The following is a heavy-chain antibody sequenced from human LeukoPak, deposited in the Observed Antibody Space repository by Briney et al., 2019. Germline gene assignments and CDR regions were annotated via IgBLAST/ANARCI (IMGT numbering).Heavy chain of an antibody. CDR2: IIPIFGTA. Sequence: SVKVSCKASGGTFSSYAISWVRQAPGQGLEWMGGIIPIFGTANYAQKFQGRVTITADESTSTAYMELSSLRSEDTAVYYCARDNGRVAGSKITFDYWGQGTLVTVSS. J-gene: IGHJ4*02. V-gene: IGHV1-69*13. CDR3: ARDNGRVAGSKITFDY. CDR1: GGTFSSYA. D-gene: IGHD6-19*01.